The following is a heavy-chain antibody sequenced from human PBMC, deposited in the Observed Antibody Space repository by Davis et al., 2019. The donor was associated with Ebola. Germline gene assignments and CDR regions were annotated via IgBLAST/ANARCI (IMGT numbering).Heavy chain of an antibody. CDR3: ARHWVSPRGIFDC. CDR2: IYYSGST. D-gene: IGHD3-16*01. Sequence: MPSETLSLTCSVSGASISSYYWSWIRQPPGKGLEWIGYIYYSGSTNNNPSLKSRVTISVDTSKNQFSLKLSSVTAADTAVYYCARHWVSPRGIFDCWGQGILVTVSS. CDR1: GASISSYY. J-gene: IGHJ4*02. V-gene: IGHV4-59*08.